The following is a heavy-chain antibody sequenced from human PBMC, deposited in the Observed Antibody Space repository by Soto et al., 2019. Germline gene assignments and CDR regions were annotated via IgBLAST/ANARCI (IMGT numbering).Heavy chain of an antibody. V-gene: IGHV3-21*01. CDR1: GFTFSSYS. Sequence: GESLKISCAASGFTFSSYSMNWVRQAPGKGLEWVSSISSSSSYIYYADSVKGRFTISRDKAKNSLYLQMNSLRAEDTAVYYCARDLSYFDHYAFDIWGQGTMVTVSS. J-gene: IGHJ3*02. CDR2: ISSSSSYI. CDR3: ARDLSYFDHYAFDI. D-gene: IGHD3-9*01.